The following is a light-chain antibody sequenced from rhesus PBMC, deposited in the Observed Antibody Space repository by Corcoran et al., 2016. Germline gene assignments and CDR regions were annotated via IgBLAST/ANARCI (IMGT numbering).Light chain of an antibody. CDR3: YPHFGGWT. V-gene: IGKV3-10*02. J-gene: IGKJ1*01. Sequence: QVILTQSPATLSLSPGERATLSCRASSSVSNYLVGYQQKPGQAPRLLIYGASIRATGIPDRFRGSGSGTDFTLTISSLEPEDVGVYHWYPHFGGWTFGQGTKVELK. CDR2: GAS. CDR1: SSVSNY.